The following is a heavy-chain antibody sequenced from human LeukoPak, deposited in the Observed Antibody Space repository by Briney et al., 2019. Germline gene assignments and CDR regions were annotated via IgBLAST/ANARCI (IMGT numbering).Heavy chain of an antibody. V-gene: IGHV1-18*01. Sequence: ASVKVSCKASGYTFTSYGITWVRQAPGQGLEWTGWISAYNGNTNYAQKLQGRVTMTTDTSTSTAYMELRSLRSDDTAVYYCARLYSGYDYNSYWGQGTLVTVSS. CDR3: ARLYSGYDYNSY. J-gene: IGHJ4*02. CDR2: ISAYNGNT. D-gene: IGHD5-12*01. CDR1: GYTFTSYG.